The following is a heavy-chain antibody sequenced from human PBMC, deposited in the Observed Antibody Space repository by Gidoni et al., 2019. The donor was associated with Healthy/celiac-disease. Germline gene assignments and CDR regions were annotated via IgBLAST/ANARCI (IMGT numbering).Heavy chain of an antibody. CDR1: GFTFSNAW. CDR3: TIDLPSR. CDR2: IKSRTDGGTT. V-gene: IGHV3-15*01. Sequence: EVQLVESGGGLVKPGGSLRLPCAASGFTFSNAWMSGVRQAPGMGLEWVGRIKSRTDGGTTDYAAPVKGRLTISRDDSKNTLYLQMNSLKTEDTAVYYCTIDLPSRWGQGTLVTVSS. J-gene: IGHJ4*02.